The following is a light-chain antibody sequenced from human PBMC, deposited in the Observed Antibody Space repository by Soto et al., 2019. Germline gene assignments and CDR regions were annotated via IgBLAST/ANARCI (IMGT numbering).Light chain of an antibody. CDR2: GAS. J-gene: IGKJ1*01. CDR3: QHQGT. CDR1: QSVSSSY. V-gene: IGKV3-20*01. Sequence: EIVLTQSPGTLSLSPEERATLSCRASQSVSSSYLAWYQQKPGQAPRLLIYGASSRATGIPDRFSGSGSGTDFTLTISRLEPEDFAVYYCQHQGTFGQGTKVEIK.